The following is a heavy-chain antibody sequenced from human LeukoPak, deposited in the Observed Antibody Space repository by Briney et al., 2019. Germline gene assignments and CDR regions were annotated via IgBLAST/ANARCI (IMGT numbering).Heavy chain of an antibody. CDR1: GGTFSSYA. D-gene: IGHD6-6*01. Sequence: ASVKVSCEASGGTFSSYAISWVRQAPGQGLEWMGGIIPIFGTANYAQKFQGRVTITADESTSTAYMELSSLRSEDTAVYYCARDQGYSSSSGWFDPWGQGTLVTVSS. CDR3: ARDQGYSSSSGWFDP. V-gene: IGHV1-69*13. J-gene: IGHJ5*02. CDR2: IIPIFGTA.